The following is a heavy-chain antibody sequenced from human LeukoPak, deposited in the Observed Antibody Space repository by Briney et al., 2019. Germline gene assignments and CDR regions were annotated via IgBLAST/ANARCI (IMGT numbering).Heavy chain of an antibody. V-gene: IGHV4-39*01. J-gene: IGHJ6*03. CDR2: IYYSGST. CDR1: GGSISSSSYY. D-gene: IGHD3-3*01. Sequence: PSETLSLTCTVSGGSISSSSYYWGWIRQPPGKGLEWIGSIYYSGSTYYNPSLKSRVTISVDTSKNQFSLKLSSVTAADTAVYYCARMIFGVALYYYYYMDVWGKGTTVTVSS. CDR3: ARMIFGVALYYYYYMDV.